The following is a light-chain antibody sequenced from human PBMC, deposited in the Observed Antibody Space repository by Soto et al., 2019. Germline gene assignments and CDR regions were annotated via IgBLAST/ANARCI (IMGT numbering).Light chain of an antibody. V-gene: IGLV2-23*02. CDR3: CSYVGSSTYV. Sequence: QSALTQPASVSGSPGQSITISCTGTSSDVGSFNLVSWYQQHPGKAPKLMIYEVTKRPSGISNRFSGSKSGNTASLTISGLQAEDEADYYCCSYVGSSTYVFGTGTKLTVL. CDR2: EVT. J-gene: IGLJ1*01. CDR1: SSDVGSFNL.